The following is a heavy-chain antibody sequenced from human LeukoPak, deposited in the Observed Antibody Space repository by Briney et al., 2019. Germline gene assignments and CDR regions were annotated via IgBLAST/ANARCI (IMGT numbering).Heavy chain of an antibody. D-gene: IGHD6-19*01. Sequence: GGSLRLSCAASGFTFNSYWMHWVRQAPGKGLVWVSRINSDGSSTSYADSVKGRFTISRDNAKNTLYLQMNSLRAEDTAVYYCARETGYSSGWPYDYWGQGTLVTVSS. J-gene: IGHJ4*02. V-gene: IGHV3-74*01. CDR1: GFTFNSYW. CDR2: INSDGSST. CDR3: ARETGYSSGWPYDY.